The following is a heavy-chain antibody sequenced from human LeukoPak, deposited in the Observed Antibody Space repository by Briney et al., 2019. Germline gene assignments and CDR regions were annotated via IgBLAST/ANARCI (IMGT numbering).Heavy chain of an antibody. V-gene: IGHV4-39*01. CDR3: AMPPDYDSSGYPFDY. CDR1: GASISGSSHYF. D-gene: IGHD3-22*01. CDR2: IQYSGST. Sequence: SETLSLTCTVSGASISGSSHYFWGWIRQTPGKGLEWIGTIQYSGSTYYNPSLQSQVTISVDTSKNQFSLKLSSVTAADTAVYYCAMPPDYDSSGYPFDYWGQGTLVTVSS. J-gene: IGHJ4*02.